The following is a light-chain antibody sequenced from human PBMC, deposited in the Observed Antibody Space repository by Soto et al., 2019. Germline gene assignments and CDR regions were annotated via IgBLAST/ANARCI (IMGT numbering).Light chain of an antibody. V-gene: IGKV1-5*01. CDR1: HSITNW. J-gene: IGKJ1*01. Sequence: DIQMTQSPSTLSASVGDRVTITCRASHSITNWLAWYQQKPGKAPKVLIYDVSTLGSGVPSRFSGSGSGTEFTLTISSLQPDDFATYYCQQYQSYWTFGQGTKVDIK. CDR2: DVS. CDR3: QQYQSYWT.